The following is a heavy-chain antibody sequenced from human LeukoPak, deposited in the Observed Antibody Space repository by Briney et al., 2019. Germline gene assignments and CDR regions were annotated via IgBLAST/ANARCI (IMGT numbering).Heavy chain of an antibody. V-gene: IGHV1-2*02. D-gene: IGHD6-6*01. J-gene: IGHJ4*02. CDR2: INPNSGGT. CDR1: VYTFTDYY. Sequence: ASVKVSFKASVYTFTDYYMHWVRQAPGQGREWMGWINPNSGGTNFAQKFQGRVAMTRDTSISTAYMELGSLRSDDTAVYYCARARWQLVPYFDSWGQGTLVTVSS. CDR3: ARARWQLVPYFDS.